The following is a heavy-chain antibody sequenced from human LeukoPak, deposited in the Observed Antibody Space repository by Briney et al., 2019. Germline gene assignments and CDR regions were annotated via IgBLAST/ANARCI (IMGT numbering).Heavy chain of an antibody. J-gene: IGHJ4*02. CDR3: ARELGIAVAGFDY. V-gene: IGHV3-33*01. CDR1: GFTFSSYG. D-gene: IGHD6-19*01. Sequence: GRSLRLSCAASGFTFSSYGMHWVRQAPGKGLEWMAVIWYDGSNKYYADSVKGRFTISRDNSKNTLYLQMNSLRAEDTAVYYCARELGIAVAGFDYWGQGTLVTVSS. CDR2: IWYDGSNK.